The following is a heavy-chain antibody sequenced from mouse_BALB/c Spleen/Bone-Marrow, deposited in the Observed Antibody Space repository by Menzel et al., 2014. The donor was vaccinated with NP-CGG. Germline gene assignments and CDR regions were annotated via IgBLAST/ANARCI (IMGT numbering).Heavy chain of an antibody. V-gene: IGHV1-54*01. CDR3: ARRPWFAN. Sequence: QVQLQQSGAEQVRPGTSVKVSCKAAGYAFTYYLIDWIKQRPGQRPGQGLEWIGVINPGTGGTNYNEKFKGRATLTEDSSSRTAYMQLSGLTSDDTAVYFCARRPWFANWSQGTLVNVSA. CDR1: GYAFTYYL. J-gene: IGHJ3*01. CDR2: INPGTGGT.